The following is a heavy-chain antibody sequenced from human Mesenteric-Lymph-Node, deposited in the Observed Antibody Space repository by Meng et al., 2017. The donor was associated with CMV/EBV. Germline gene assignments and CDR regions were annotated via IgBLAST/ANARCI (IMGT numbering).Heavy chain of an antibody. D-gene: IGHD6-19*01. J-gene: IGHJ4*02. Sequence: GASLKISCAASGFAFSSYAMRWVRQAPGKGLGWVSSIMSNGGSTAYSDSVKGRFAMSRDNPKNTLYLEMNSLRAEDTAIYFCATVDTTGRYSDHWGQGTLVTVSS. V-gene: IGHV3-23*01. CDR2: IMSNGGST. CDR3: ATVDTTGRYSDH. CDR1: GFAFSSYA.